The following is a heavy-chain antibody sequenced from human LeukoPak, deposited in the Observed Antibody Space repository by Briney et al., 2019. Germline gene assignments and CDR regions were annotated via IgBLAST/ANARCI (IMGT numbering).Heavy chain of an antibody. CDR1: GFTFSSYS. J-gene: IGHJ4*02. Sequence: KTGGSLRLSCAASGFTFSSYSMNWVRQPPGKGLEWIGEITHSGSTNCNPSLKSRVTISADTSNNLFSLRLSSVAAADTAIYYCARRVSGSRLFDYWGQGTLVTVSS. CDR3: ARRVSGSRLFDY. D-gene: IGHD1-26*01. V-gene: IGHV4-34*01. CDR2: ITHSGST.